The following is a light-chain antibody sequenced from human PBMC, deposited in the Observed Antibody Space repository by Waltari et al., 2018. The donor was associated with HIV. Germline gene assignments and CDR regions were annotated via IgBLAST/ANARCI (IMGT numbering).Light chain of an antibody. CDR3: QQYHNWPFT. J-gene: IGKJ3*01. Sequence: EIVMTQSPATLSASPGERATLSCRASQNIKNNLAWYQQEPGQAPRLLIHGASTTDTGISARFSGSGSGTECSLTIGSLQSEDFAVYYCQQYHNWPFTFGPGTRVEMK. CDR2: GAS. CDR1: QNIKNN. V-gene: IGKV3-15*01.